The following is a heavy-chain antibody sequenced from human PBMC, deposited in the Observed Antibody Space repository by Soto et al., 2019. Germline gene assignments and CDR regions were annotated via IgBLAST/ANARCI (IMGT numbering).Heavy chain of an antibody. Sequence: GESLKISCKGSGHSFTSYWISWVRQMPGKGLEWMGRIDPSDSYTNYSPSFQGHVTISADKSISTAYLQWSSLKASDTAMHYCARQDSSSYDYWGQGTLVTVSS. CDR1: GHSFTSYW. J-gene: IGHJ4*02. D-gene: IGHD6-13*01. V-gene: IGHV5-10-1*01. CDR3: ARQDSSSYDY. CDR2: IDPSDSYT.